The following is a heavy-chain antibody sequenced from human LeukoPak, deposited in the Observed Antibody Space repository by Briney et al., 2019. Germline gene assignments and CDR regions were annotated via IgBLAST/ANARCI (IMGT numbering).Heavy chain of an antibody. D-gene: IGHD2-2*01. CDR2: INPNTGGT. CDR3: AKDYCSSTSCLFDY. Sequence: ASVKVSCKASGYTFTGYHMHWVRQAPGQGLEWMGRINPNTGGTDYAQKFQGRVTMTRDTSISTAYMDLSRLRSDDTAVYYCAKDYCSSTSCLFDYWGQGTLVTVSS. CDR1: GYTFTGYH. J-gene: IGHJ4*02. V-gene: IGHV1-2*06.